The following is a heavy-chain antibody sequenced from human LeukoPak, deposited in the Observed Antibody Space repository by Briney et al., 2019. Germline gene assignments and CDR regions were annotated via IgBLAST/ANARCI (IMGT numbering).Heavy chain of an antibody. CDR2: IYPGDSDT. D-gene: IGHD3-10*01. J-gene: IGHJ3*02. CDR1: GYSFTSNW. V-gene: IGHV5-51*01. Sequence: GESLKISCKGSGYSFTSNWIGWVRQMPGKGLEWLGIIYPGDSDTRYSPSFQGQVTIPADKSITTAYVQWSSLKASDTAMYYCARGYYYDSGRAFDIWGQGTMVTVSS. CDR3: ARGYYYDSGRAFDI.